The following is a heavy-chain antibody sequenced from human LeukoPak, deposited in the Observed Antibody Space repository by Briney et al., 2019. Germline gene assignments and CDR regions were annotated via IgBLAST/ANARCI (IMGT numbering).Heavy chain of an antibody. V-gene: IGHV3-23*01. CDR2: ISGSGGST. D-gene: IGHD6-19*01. Sequence: GGSLRLSCAASGFTFSSYAMTWVRQAPGKGLEWVSAISGSGGSTYDADSVKGRFTISRDNSKNTLYLQMNSLRADDTAVYYCAKGPYSSGWSSYYFHNSGQGTLVTVSS. J-gene: IGHJ4*02. CDR3: AKGPYSSGWSSYYFHN. CDR1: GFTFSSYA.